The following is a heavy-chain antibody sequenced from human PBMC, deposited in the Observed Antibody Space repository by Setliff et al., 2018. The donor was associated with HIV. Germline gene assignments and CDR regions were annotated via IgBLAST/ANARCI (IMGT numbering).Heavy chain of an antibody. CDR3: ARDAFHGFSSSYNPDY. CDR2: IYYSGST. CDR1: GGSISSYY. J-gene: IGHJ4*02. V-gene: IGHV4-59*12. Sequence: SETLSLTCTVSGGSISSYYWSWIRQPPGKGLEWIGYIYYSGSTNYNPSLKSRITISVDTSKTQFSLKLSSVTAADTAVYYCARDAFHGFSSSYNPDYWGQGTLVTVSS. D-gene: IGHD6-13*01.